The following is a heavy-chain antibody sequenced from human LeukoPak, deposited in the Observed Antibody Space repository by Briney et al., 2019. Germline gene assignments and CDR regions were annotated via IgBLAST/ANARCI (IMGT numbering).Heavy chain of an antibody. CDR1: GFTFSSYW. D-gene: IGHD3-10*01. CDR3: ARRAHYYGSGSYYLDY. J-gene: IGHJ4*02. Sequence: GGSLRLSCAASGFTFSSYWMSWVRQAPGGGLEWVANIKQDGSDKHYVDSVKGRFTISRDNAKNSLYLQMNSLRAEDTAVYYCARRAHYYGSGSYYLDYWGQGTLVTVSS. V-gene: IGHV3-7*01. CDR2: IKQDGSDK.